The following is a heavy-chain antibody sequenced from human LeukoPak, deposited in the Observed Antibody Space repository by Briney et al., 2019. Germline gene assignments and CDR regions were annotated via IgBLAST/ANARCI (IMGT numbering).Heavy chain of an antibody. CDR3: ARQDGSGSYYKMRLDY. CDR2: IYHSGST. Sequence: SETLSLTCTVSGGSISSSYYWGRIRQPPGKGLEWIGNIYHSGSTYYNPSLKSRVTISVDTSKNQFSLKLSSVTAADTAVYYCARQDGSGSYYKMRLDYWGQGTLVTVSS. V-gene: IGHV4-39*01. CDR1: GGSISSSYY. D-gene: IGHD3-10*01. J-gene: IGHJ4*02.